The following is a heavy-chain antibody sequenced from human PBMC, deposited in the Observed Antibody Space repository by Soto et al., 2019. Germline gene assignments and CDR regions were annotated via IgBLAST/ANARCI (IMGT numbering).Heavy chain of an antibody. D-gene: IGHD3-22*01. CDR3: AKDRLTMRSDMDV. J-gene: IGHJ6*02. V-gene: IGHV3-23*01. CDR1: GFTFSNYA. Sequence: GGSLRLSCAASGFTFSNYAMNWVRQAPGKGLGWVSAISGGGNSIYYADSVKGRFTISRDNSRNSMLYLQMNSLRVEDTAVYYCAKDRLTMRSDMDVWGQGTTVTVSS. CDR2: ISGGGNSI.